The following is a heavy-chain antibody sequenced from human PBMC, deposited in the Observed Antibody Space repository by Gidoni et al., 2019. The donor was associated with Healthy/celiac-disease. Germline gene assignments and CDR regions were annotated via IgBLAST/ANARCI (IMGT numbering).Heavy chain of an antibody. CDR1: GGSISSGSYT. J-gene: IGHJ6*02. CDR2: ISTSGST. CDR3: AKGGYYDFWSGPYYYYGMDV. D-gene: IGHD3-3*01. Sequence: QVQLQESGPGLAKPSQTLSLTCTVPGGSISSGSYTRSWIRQPAGKGLEWIGRISTSGSTNYNPSLKSRVTISVNTSKNQFSLKLSSVTAADTAVYYCAKGGYYDFWSGPYYYYGMDVWGQGTTVTVSS. V-gene: IGHV4-61*02.